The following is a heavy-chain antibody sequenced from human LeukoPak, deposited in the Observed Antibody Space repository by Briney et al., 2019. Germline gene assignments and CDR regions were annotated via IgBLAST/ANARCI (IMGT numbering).Heavy chain of an antibody. CDR1: GFTFSSYG. CDR2: IRYDGSNK. Sequence: GGSLRLSCAASGFTFSSYGMHWVRQAPGKGLEWVAFIRYDGSNKYYADSVKGRFTISRDNSKNTLYLQMNSLRAEDTAVYYCARAGCSGGSCYFLASWFDPWGQGTLVTVSS. J-gene: IGHJ5*02. CDR3: ARAGCSGGSCYFLASWFDP. D-gene: IGHD2-15*01. V-gene: IGHV3-30*02.